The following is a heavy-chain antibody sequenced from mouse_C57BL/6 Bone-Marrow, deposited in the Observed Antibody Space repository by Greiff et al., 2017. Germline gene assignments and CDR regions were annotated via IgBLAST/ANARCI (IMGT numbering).Heavy chain of an antibody. Sequence: VKLMESGAELARPGASVKLSCKASGYTFTSYGISWVKQRTGQGLEWIGELYPRSGNTYYNEKVKGKATLTADKSSSTAYMELRSLTSEDSAVYFCARGYGNYPYYFDYWGQGTTLTVSS. CDR3: ARGYGNYPYYFDY. J-gene: IGHJ2*01. CDR1: GYTFTSYG. D-gene: IGHD2-1*01. CDR2: LYPRSGNT. V-gene: IGHV1-81*01.